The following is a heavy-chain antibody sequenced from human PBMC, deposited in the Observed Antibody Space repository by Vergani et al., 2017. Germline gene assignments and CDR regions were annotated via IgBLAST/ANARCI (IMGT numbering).Heavy chain of an antibody. CDR2: ISGSGGST. D-gene: IGHD4-11*01. CDR1: GFTFSSYA. Sequence: EVQLLESGGGLVQPGGSLRLSCAASGFTFSSYAMSWVRQAPGKGLEWVSAISGSGGSTYYADSVKGLFTISRDNSKNTLYLQMNSLRAEDTAVYYCAKAVIYSNYFAYWGQGTLVTVSS. V-gene: IGHV3-23*01. CDR3: AKAVIYSNYFAY. J-gene: IGHJ4*02.